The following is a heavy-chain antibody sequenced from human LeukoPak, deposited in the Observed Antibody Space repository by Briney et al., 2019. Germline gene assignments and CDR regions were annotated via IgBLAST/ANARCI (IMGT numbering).Heavy chain of an antibody. D-gene: IGHD3-22*01. J-gene: IGHJ5*02. V-gene: IGHV3-30*18. CDR1: GFTFSSYG. CDR2: ISYDGSNK. CDR3: AKRRHYYDSSEYNWFDP. Sequence: PGGSLRLSCAASGFTFSSYGMHWVRQAPGKGLEWVAVISYDGSNKYYADSVKGRFTISRDNSKNTLYLQMNSLRAEDTAVYYCAKRRHYYDSSEYNWFDPWGQGTLVTVSS.